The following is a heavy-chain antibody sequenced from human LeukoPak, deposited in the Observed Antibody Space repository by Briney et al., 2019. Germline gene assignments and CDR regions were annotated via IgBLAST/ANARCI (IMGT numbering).Heavy chain of an antibody. Sequence: SETLSLTCTVSGGAISSGSYYWSWIRQPAGKGLEWIGRIYTSGSTNYNSSLKSRVTISVDTSKNQFSLKLSSVTAADTAVYYCARREDTAMVFDYWGQGTLVTVSS. CDR1: GGAISSGSYY. CDR3: ARREDTAMVFDY. CDR2: IYTSGST. D-gene: IGHD5-18*01. V-gene: IGHV4-61*02. J-gene: IGHJ4*02.